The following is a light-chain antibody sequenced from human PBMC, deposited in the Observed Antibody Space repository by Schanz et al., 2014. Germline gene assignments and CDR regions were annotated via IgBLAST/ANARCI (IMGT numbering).Light chain of an antibody. CDR1: SSNIGAGYD. CDR2: GNS. Sequence: QSMLTQPPSVSGAPGQRVTISCTGSSSNIGAGYDVHWYQQLPGTAPKLLIYGNSNRPSGVPDRFSGSRSGTSASLAITGLQAEDEADYYCSSYTSSSTLEVFGTGTKLTVL. J-gene: IGLJ1*01. CDR3: SSYTSSSTLEV. V-gene: IGLV1-40*01.